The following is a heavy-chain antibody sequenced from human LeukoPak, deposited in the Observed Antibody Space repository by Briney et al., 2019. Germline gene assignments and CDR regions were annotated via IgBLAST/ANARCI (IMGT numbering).Heavy chain of an antibody. J-gene: IGHJ6*03. CDR3: ARDQAHYYYYMDV. Sequence: SSETLSLTCAVYGGSLSGYYWSWIRQPPGKGLEWIGEINHSGSTNYDPSLKSRVTISVDTSKNQFSLKLSSVTAADTAVYYCARDQAHYYYYMDVWGKGTTVTVSS. CDR2: INHSGST. CDR1: GGSLSGYY. V-gene: IGHV4-34*01.